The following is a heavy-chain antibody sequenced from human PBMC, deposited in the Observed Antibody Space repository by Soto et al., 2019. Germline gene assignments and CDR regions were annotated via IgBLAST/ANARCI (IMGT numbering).Heavy chain of an antibody. D-gene: IGHD6-13*01. V-gene: IGHV1-18*01. CDR2: ISAYNGNT. CDR1: GYTFTSYG. J-gene: IGHJ3*02. Sequence: QVQLVQSGAEVKKPGASVKVSCKASGYTFTSYGISWVRQAPGQGLEWMGWISAYNGNTNYAQKLQGRVTMTTDTATRTAYMEVRSLRSDDTAVYYCARDDVEGSPAAGDKPGAFDIWGQGTMVTVSS. CDR3: ARDDVEGSPAAGDKPGAFDI.